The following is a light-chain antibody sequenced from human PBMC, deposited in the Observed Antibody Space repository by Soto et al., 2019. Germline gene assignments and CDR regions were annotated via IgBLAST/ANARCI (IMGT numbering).Light chain of an antibody. CDR3: QKYNSAPLT. CDR1: QGISKY. J-gene: IGKJ4*01. Sequence: DIQMTQSPSSLSASVGDRVTIACRASQGISKYLAWCQQKPGKVPKLLIYAASTLQSGVPSRYSGSGSGTDFTLTISSLQPEDVATYYCQKYNSAPLTFGGGTKVEIK. CDR2: AAS. V-gene: IGKV1-27*01.